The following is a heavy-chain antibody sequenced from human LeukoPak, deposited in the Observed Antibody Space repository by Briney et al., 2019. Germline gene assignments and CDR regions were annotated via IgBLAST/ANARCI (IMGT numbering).Heavy chain of an antibody. Sequence: ESLKISCKGSGYSVTSYWIGWVRQMPGKGLEWMGIIYPGDSDTRYSPSFQGQVTISADKSISTAYLQWSSLKASDTAMYYCARRGYSYGPGGYYYYMDVWGKGTTVTVSS. V-gene: IGHV5-51*01. J-gene: IGHJ6*03. D-gene: IGHD5-18*01. CDR2: IYPGDSDT. CDR1: GYSVTSYW. CDR3: ARRGYSYGPGGYYYYMDV.